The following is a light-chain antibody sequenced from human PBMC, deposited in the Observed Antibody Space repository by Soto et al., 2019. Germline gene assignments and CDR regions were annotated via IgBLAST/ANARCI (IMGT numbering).Light chain of an antibody. CDR2: DAS. J-gene: IGKJ2*01. V-gene: IGKV1-5*01. CDR3: QQYNSYSLYT. CDR1: QSISSW. Sequence: DIQMTQSPSTLSASVGDRVTITCRASQSISSWLAWNQQKPGKAPKLLIYDASSLESGVPSRFRGSGSGTEFTLAISSLQPDDFATYDCQQYNSYSLYTFGQGAKLEIK.